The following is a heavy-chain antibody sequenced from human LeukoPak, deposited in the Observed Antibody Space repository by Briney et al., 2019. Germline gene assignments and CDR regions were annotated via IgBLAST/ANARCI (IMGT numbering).Heavy chain of an antibody. J-gene: IGHJ4*02. CDR1: GYTFTTYY. D-gene: IGHD3-9*01. Sequence: GASVKVSRKASGYTFTTYYVHWVRQAPGQGLEWMGIINPSGGSTTYAQKFRGRLTMTRDMSTSTVYMELSSLRSEDTAVYYCARGSRPVYNLLTGKRYFDYWGQGTLLTVSS. V-gene: IGHV1-46*01. CDR2: INPSGGST. CDR3: ARGSRPVYNLLTGKRYFDY.